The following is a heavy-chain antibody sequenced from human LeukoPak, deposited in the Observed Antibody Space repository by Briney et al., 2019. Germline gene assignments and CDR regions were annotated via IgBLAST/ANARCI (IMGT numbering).Heavy chain of an antibody. V-gene: IGHV4-59*12. J-gene: IGHJ6*03. Sequence: SETLSLTCTVSGGSISSYYWSWIRQPPGKGLEWIGYIYYSGSTNYNPSLKSRVTISVDTSKNQFSLKLSSVTAADTAVYYCARLKPYTHLYYYYYYMDVWGKGTTVTVSS. CDR3: ARLKPYTHLYYYYYYMDV. D-gene: IGHD2-2*02. CDR1: GGSISSYY. CDR2: IYYSGST.